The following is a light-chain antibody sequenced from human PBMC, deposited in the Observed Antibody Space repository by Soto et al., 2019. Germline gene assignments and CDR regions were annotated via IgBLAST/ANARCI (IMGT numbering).Light chain of an antibody. V-gene: IGKV3-15*01. CDR2: GAS. CDR1: QSVTSN. J-gene: IGKJ1*01. Sequence: ERVMTQSPATLSVSPGERATHSCRASQSVTSNLAWYQQKPGQAPRLLIYGASTRATGIPARFSGSGSGTEFTLTIDSLQSEDFAVYHCQQYNNWPPTFGQGTKVEIK. CDR3: QQYNNWPPT.